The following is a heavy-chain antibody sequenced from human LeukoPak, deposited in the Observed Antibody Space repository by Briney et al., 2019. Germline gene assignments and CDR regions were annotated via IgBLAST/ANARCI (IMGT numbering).Heavy chain of an antibody. CDR1: GLTVSSNY. J-gene: IGHJ4*02. CDR3: TMGAIVATIDY. Sequence: GGSLRLSCAASGLTVSSNYMSWVRQAPGKGLEWVSLIYSGSSTYYADSVKGRFTISRDKSKNTLYLQMSSLRVEDTAVYYCTMGAIVATIDYWGQGTLVTVSS. CDR2: IYSGSST. D-gene: IGHD5-12*01. V-gene: IGHV3-66*01.